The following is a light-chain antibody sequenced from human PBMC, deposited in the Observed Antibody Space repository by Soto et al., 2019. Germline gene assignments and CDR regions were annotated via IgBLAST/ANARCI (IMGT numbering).Light chain of an antibody. CDR3: QHYGSSRIT. CDR2: GAS. V-gene: IGKV3-20*01. J-gene: IGKJ5*01. CDR1: QSVRSDY. Sequence: EIELTQSPGTLSLSPGERATLHCRASQSVRSDYLAWYQQKPGQAPRLHIYGASTRATGIPDRFTGSGSGTDFTLTISRLEPEDFAVYFCQHYGSSRITFGQGTRLEIK.